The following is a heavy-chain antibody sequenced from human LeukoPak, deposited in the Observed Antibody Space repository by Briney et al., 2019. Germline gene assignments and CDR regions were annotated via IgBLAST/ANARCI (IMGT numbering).Heavy chain of an antibody. CDR3: ARRIAPGGPLDY. J-gene: IGHJ4*02. CDR1: GFTFSSYA. D-gene: IGHD6-13*01. V-gene: IGHV3-23*01. Sequence: GGSLRLSCAASGFTFSSYAMSWVRQAPGKGLGWVSAISGSGGSTYYADSVKGRFTISRDNSKNTLYLQMNSLRAEDTAVYYCARRIAPGGPLDYWGQGTLVTVSS. CDR2: ISGSGGST.